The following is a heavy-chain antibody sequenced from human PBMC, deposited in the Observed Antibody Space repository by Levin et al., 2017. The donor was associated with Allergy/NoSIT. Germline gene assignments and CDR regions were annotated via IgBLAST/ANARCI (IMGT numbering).Heavy chain of an antibody. V-gene: IGHV4-39*01. J-gene: IGHJ4*02. CDR2: IDYSGNT. CDR1: GGSISSSTDY. CDR3: ARRVPLGYCSSTSCYGGDYFDY. Sequence: SETLSLTCTVSGGSISSSTDYWGWIRQPPGTGLEWIGSIDYSGNTYYNPTLKSRVTISVDTSKNQFSLKVSSVTAAATAVYYCARRVPLGYCSSTSCYGGDYFDYWGQGTLVTVSS. D-gene: IGHD2-2*01.